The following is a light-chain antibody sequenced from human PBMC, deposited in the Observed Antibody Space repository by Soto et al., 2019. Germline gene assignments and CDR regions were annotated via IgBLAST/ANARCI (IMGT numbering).Light chain of an antibody. J-gene: IGKJ4*01. CDR3: QQYNVWPLT. Sequence: ELLMSQHPSTLAVAPAERGTLSCRASQSVTTNLAWYQHKAGRAPRLLIYGASTRATGIPARLSGSGSGTEFTLTIRGLQTEDFAVYFCQQYNVWPLTFRGGT. CDR2: GAS. CDR1: QSVTTN. V-gene: IGKV3D-15*01.